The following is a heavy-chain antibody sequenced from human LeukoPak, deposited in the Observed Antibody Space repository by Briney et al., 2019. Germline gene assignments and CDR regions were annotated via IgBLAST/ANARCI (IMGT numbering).Heavy chain of an antibody. CDR1: GYTFTGYY. CDR3: ARDSSSSLPDY. J-gene: IGHJ4*02. D-gene: IGHD6-6*01. V-gene: IGHV1-2*02. Sequence: ASVKVSCKASGYTFTGYYMHWVRQAPGQGLEWMGWINPNSGGTNYAQKCQGRVTMTRDTSISTAYMELSRLRSDDTAVYYCARDSSSSLPDYWGQGTLVTVSS. CDR2: INPNSGGT.